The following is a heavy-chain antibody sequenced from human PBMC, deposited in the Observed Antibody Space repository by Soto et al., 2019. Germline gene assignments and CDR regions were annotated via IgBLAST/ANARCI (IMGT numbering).Heavy chain of an antibody. CDR1: GFTVSSNY. V-gene: IGHV3-53*01. CDR3: ARDLPNLGRDPFDI. D-gene: IGHD7-27*01. Sequence: EVQLVESGGGLIQPGGSLRLSCAASGFTVSSNYMSWVRQAPGKGLEWVSVIYSGGNTYYADSVKGRFTISRDNSKNTLYLQMNSLRAEDTALYYCARDLPNLGRDPFDIWGQGTMVTVSS. CDR2: IYSGGNT. J-gene: IGHJ3*02.